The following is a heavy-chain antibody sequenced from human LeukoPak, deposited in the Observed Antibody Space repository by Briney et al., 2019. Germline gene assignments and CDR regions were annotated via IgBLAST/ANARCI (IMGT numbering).Heavy chain of an antibody. CDR3: ARDELSRSYYYDSSGYYQLDY. CDR1: GYTFTSYG. CDR2: ISAYNGNT. V-gene: IGHV1-18*01. D-gene: IGHD3-22*01. Sequence: ASVKVSCKASGYTFTSYGISWVRQAPGQGLEWMGWISAYNGNTTYAQKLQGRVTMTTDTSTSTAYLELRSLRSDDTAVYYCARDELSRSYYYDSSGYYQLDYWGQGTLVTVSS. J-gene: IGHJ4*02.